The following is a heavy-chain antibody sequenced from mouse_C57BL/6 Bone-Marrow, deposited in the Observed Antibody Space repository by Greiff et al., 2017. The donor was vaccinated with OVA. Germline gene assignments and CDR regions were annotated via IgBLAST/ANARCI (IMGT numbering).Heavy chain of an antibody. J-gene: IGHJ3*01. V-gene: IGHV1-82*01. Sequence: QVQLQQSGPELVKPGASVKISCKASGYAFSSSWMNWVKQRPGKGLEWIGRIYPGDGDTNYNGKFKGKATLTADKSSSTAYMQLSSLTSEDSAVYFCARVHYDYGGEAYWGQGTLVTVSA. D-gene: IGHD2-4*01. CDR3: ARVHYDYGGEAY. CDR1: GYAFSSSW. CDR2: IYPGDGDT.